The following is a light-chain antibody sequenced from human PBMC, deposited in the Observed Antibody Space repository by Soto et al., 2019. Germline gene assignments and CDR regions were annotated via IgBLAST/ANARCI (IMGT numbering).Light chain of an antibody. CDR2: SNN. CDR1: SSNIASNT. Sequence: QSVLTQPPSASGTPGQRVTISCSGTSSNIASNTVNWFQQLPGAAPKLLIYSNNQRPSGVPDRFSGSKSGTSASLAISGLQSEDEADYYCAAWDDSLNVYVFGTGTKVTVL. CDR3: AAWDDSLNVYV. V-gene: IGLV1-44*01. J-gene: IGLJ1*01.